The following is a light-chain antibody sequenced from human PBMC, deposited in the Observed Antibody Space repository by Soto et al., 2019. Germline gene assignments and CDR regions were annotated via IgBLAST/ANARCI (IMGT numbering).Light chain of an antibody. V-gene: IGKV3-11*01. J-gene: IGKJ5*01. CDR2: DAS. CDR1: QSVTTS. CDR3: QQRSNWPT. Sequence: EIVLSQSPDTLSLSPGERATLSCRASQSVTTSLAWYQQKPGQAPRLLIYDASKRATGVPARFSGSGSGTDFTLTISSLEPDDFAIYYCQQRSNWPTFGQGTRLEIK.